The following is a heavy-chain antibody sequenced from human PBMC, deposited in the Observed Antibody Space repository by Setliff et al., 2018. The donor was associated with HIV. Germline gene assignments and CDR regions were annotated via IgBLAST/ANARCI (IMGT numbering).Heavy chain of an antibody. CDR2: ISAYIGDT. J-gene: IGHJ4*02. D-gene: IGHD3-22*01. CDR1: GYPFDSYG. CDR3: ARERRYYDSSGDFDY. Sequence: ASVKVSCKTSGYPFDSYGISWVRQAPGQGLEWMGWISAYIGDTKYAQRFQGRVTMTTDPSTPTAYMELRSLKSEDTAVYYCARERRYYDSSGDFDYWGQGTLVTVPQ. V-gene: IGHV1-18*01.